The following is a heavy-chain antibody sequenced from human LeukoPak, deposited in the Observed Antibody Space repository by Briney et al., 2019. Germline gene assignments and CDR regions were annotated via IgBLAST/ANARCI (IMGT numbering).Heavy chain of an antibody. CDR1: GFTFSSYA. D-gene: IGHD1-26*01. J-gene: IGHJ5*02. CDR2: ISSNGGST. V-gene: IGHV3-64*01. CDR3: ARDRVGDDADP. Sequence: PGGSLRLSCAASGFTFSSYAMHWVRQAPGKGLEYVSAISSNGGSTYYANSVKGRFTISRDNSKNTLYLQMGSLRAEDMAVYYCARDRVGDDADPWGQGTLVTVSS.